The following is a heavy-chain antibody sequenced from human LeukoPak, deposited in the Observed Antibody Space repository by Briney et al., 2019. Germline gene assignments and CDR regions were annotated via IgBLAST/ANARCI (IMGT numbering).Heavy chain of an antibody. D-gene: IGHD6-13*01. Sequence: ASVKVSCKASGYTFTSYDINWVRQATGQGLEWMGIINPSGGSTIYAHKFQGRVTMTRDMSTTTVYMELNSLRSEDTALYYCARDRSTAAAGRSWYFDLWGRGTLVTVSS. CDR2: INPSGGST. CDR3: ARDRSTAAAGRSWYFDL. CDR1: GYTFTSYD. V-gene: IGHV1-46*01. J-gene: IGHJ2*01.